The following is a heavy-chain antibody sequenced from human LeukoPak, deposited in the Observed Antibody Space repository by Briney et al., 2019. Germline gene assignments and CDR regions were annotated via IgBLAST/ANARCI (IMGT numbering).Heavy chain of an antibody. J-gene: IGHJ4*02. CDR1: GFTFSSYA. D-gene: IGHD4-17*01. CDR3: ARADDYGDLLDY. CDR2: ISGSGGST. V-gene: IGHV3-23*01. Sequence: GGSLRLSCAASGFTFSSYAMSWVRQAPGKGLEWVSAISGSGGSTYYADSVKGRFTISRDNSKNTLYLQMNSLRAEDTAVYYCARADDYGDLLDYWGQGTLVTVSS.